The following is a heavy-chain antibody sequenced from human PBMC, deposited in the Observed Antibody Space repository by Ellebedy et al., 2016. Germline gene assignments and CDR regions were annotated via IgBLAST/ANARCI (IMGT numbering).Heavy chain of an antibody. D-gene: IGHD1-26*01. V-gene: IGHV3-21*01. Sequence: GGSLRLSXEASGFTFSSYSMNWVRQAPGKGLEWVSSISSSSSSIYYADSVKGRFTISRDNAKNSLYLQMTSLRAEDTAVYFCAREAWAGGFDPWGQGTLVTVSS. CDR3: AREAWAGGFDP. J-gene: IGHJ5*02. CDR1: GFTFSSYS. CDR2: ISSSSSSI.